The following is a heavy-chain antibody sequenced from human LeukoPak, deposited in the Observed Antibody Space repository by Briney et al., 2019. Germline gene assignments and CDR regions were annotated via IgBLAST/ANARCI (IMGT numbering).Heavy chain of an antibody. CDR3: AREHPTYYYDSSGYYPYYFDY. J-gene: IGHJ4*02. CDR1: GYTFTSYD. V-gene: IGHV1-8*01. CDR2: MNPNSGNT. D-gene: IGHD3-22*01. Sequence: ASVKVSCKASGYTFTSYDINWVRQATGQGLEWMGWMNPNSGNTGYAQKFQGRVTMTRDTSISTAYMELSRLRSDDTAVYYCAREHPTYYYDSSGYYPYYFDYWGQGTLVTVSS.